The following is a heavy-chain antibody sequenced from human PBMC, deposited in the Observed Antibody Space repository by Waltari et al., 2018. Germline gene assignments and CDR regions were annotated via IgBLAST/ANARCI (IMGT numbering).Heavy chain of an antibody. CDR2: ISSSGSTI. V-gene: IGHV3-48*02. Sequence: VQLVAAGGGLVQPGGSLRLSCAAPGFSVSSYSMNWVSQVPGRGLEWVSYISSSGSTIYYADSVKGRFTISRDSAKNSLYLQMNSLRDEDTAVYYCARVVARDWGQGTLVTVSS. J-gene: IGHJ4*02. CDR3: ARVVARD. CDR1: GFSVSSYS.